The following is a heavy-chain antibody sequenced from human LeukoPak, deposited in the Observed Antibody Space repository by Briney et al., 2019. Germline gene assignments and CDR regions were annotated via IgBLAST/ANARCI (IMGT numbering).Heavy chain of an antibody. CDR2: IKQDGSEK. Sequence: GGSLRLSCAASGFTFSSYWMSWVRQAPGKGLEWVANIKQDGSEKYYVDSVKGRFTISRDNAKNSLYLQMNSLRAEDTAVYYCARGDGGEQQLVLGYWGQGTLVTVSS. CDR3: ARGDGGEQQLVLGY. J-gene: IGHJ4*02. D-gene: IGHD6-13*01. V-gene: IGHV3-7*01. CDR1: GFTFSSYW.